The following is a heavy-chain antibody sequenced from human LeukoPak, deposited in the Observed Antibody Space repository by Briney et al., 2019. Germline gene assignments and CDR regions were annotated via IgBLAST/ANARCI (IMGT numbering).Heavy chain of an antibody. J-gene: IGHJ4*02. D-gene: IGHD6-19*01. CDR1: GYTFASYG. V-gene: IGHV1-18*01. CDR2: ISAYNGNT. Sequence: ASVKVSCKASGYTFASYGISWVRQAPGQGLEWMGWISAYNGNTNYAQKLQGRVTMTTDTSTSTAYMELRSLRSDDTAVYYCASIAVAGPSPTFDYWGQGTLVTVSS. CDR3: ASIAVAGPSPTFDY.